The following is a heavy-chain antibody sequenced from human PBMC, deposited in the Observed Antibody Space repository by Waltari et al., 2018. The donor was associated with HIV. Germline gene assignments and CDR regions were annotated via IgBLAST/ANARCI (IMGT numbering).Heavy chain of an antibody. CDR3: ARREVWFGGKYAFDI. CDR1: GYNFATNW. CDR2: IFPADSDT. J-gene: IGHJ3*02. V-gene: IGHV5-51*01. Sequence: EVQLVQSGAEVKKPGESLKISCQGSGYNFATNWLGWVRQMPGKGLEWMGNIFPADSDTKYNPSRQGQVTMSADKSISTAYLQWKSLKASDTGMYYCARREVWFGGKYAFDIWGQGTMVTVSS. D-gene: IGHD3-10*01.